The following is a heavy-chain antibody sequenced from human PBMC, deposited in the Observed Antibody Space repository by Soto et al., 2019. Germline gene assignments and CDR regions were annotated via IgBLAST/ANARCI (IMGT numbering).Heavy chain of an antibody. Sequence: GGSLRLSCVASGFTFSNYAMHWVRQAPGKGLERVAVISYDGSNKYYADSVKGRFTISRDNSKSTLYLQMNSLRAEDTAVYYCARGQDFWSVQNWFDPWGQGALVTVSS. CDR3: ARGQDFWSVQNWFDP. D-gene: IGHD3-3*01. J-gene: IGHJ5*02. CDR2: ISYDGSNK. CDR1: GFTFSNYA. V-gene: IGHV3-30-3*01.